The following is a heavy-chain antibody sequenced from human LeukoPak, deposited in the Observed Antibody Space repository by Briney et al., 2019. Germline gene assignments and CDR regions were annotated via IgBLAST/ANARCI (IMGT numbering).Heavy chain of an antibody. CDR1: GFTFSSYW. D-gene: IGHD6-13*01. J-gene: IGHJ4*02. Sequence: GGSLRLSCAASGFTFSSYWMSWVRQAPGKGLEWVANIKQEGSQKYYVDSVTGRVTISRDNAKNSLYLQMKSLRAEDTAVYYCARDTYDNSWLDYWGQGTLVTVSS. CDR3: ARDTYDNSWLDY. CDR2: IKQEGSQK. V-gene: IGHV3-7*01.